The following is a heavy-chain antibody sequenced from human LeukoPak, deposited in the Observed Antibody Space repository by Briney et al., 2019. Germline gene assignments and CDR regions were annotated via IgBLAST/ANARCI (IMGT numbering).Heavy chain of an antibody. CDR1: GGSISSSSYY. Sequence: SETLSLTCTVSGGSISSSSYYWGWIRQPPGKGLEWIGSIYYSGSTYYNPSLKSRVTISVDTSKNQFSLKLSSVTAADTAVYYCAREVRRRLYCSSTSCGYFDYWGQGTLVTVSS. D-gene: IGHD2-2*01. CDR2: IYYSGST. V-gene: IGHV4-39*07. J-gene: IGHJ4*02. CDR3: AREVRRRLYCSSTSCGYFDY.